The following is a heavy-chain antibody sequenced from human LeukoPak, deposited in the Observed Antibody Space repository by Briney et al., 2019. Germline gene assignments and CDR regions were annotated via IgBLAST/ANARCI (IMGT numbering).Heavy chain of an antibody. D-gene: IGHD3-3*01. Sequence: PGGSLRLSCAASGFTFSSYAMSWVRQAPGKGLEWVSAISGSGGSTYYADSVKGRFTISRDNSKNTLYLQMNSLRAEDTAVYYCAKDNDRHDFWSGYYRWFDPWGQGTLVTVSS. CDR3: AKDNDRHDFWSGYYRWFDP. CDR2: ISGSGGST. CDR1: GFTFSSYA. J-gene: IGHJ5*02. V-gene: IGHV3-23*01.